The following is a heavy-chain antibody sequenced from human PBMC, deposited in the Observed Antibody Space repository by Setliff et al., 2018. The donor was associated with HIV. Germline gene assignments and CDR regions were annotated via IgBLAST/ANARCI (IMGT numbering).Heavy chain of an antibody. CDR2: ISGSGAST. CDR3: ARDASRSWYAFFDF. Sequence: GGSLRLSCAASGFTFNTYAMSWVRQAPGKGLEWVSVISGSGASTFYADSVKGRFTISRDNSRSTLYLQMNSLRAEDTAVYYCARDASRSWYAFFDFWGQGSLVTVSS. CDR1: GFTFNTYA. J-gene: IGHJ4*02. D-gene: IGHD6-13*01. V-gene: IGHV3-23*01.